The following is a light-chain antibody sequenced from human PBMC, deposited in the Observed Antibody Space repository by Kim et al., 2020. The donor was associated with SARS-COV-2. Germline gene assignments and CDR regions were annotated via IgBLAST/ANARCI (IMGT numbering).Light chain of an antibody. CDR3: QVWDSSGDHYV. J-gene: IGLJ1*01. Sequence: VSVAPGKTARITCGGNNIGSKSVHWYQQKPGQAPVLVIYYDSDRPSGIPERFSGSNSGNTATLTISRVEAGDEADYYCQVWDSSGDHYVFGTGTKVTVL. CDR2: YDS. CDR1: NIGSKS. V-gene: IGLV3-21*04.